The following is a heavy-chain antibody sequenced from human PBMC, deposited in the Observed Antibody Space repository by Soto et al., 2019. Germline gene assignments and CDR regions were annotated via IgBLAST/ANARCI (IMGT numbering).Heavy chain of an antibody. CDR1: GGTFSSYT. CDR3: ATRALSSPDY. J-gene: IGHJ4*02. Sequence: QVQLVQSGAEVKKPGSSVKVSCKASGGTFSSYTISWVRQAPGQGLEWMGRIIPILGIANYAQQFQGRVTITADKSTNTTYMERSSLRSEDTAVYYCATRALSSPDYWGQGTLVTVSS. D-gene: IGHD2-15*01. V-gene: IGHV1-69*02. CDR2: IIPILGIA.